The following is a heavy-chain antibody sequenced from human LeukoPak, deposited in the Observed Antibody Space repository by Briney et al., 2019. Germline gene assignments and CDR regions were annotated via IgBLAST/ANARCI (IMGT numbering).Heavy chain of an antibody. V-gene: IGHV1-46*01. Sequence: ASVKVSCKASGYTFTIYYMHWVRQAPGQGLEWMGIINPSGGSTSYAQKFQGRVTMTRDTSTSTVYMELSSLRSEDTAVYYCARDVSTSGVPAATYYWGQGTLVTVSS. CDR2: INPSGGST. J-gene: IGHJ4*02. D-gene: IGHD2-2*01. CDR3: ARDVSTSGVPAATYY. CDR1: GYTFTIYY.